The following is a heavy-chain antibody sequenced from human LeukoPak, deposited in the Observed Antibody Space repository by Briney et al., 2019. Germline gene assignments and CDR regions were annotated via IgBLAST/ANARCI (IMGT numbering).Heavy chain of an antibody. D-gene: IGHD2-21*02. CDR3: ARSRGDYYFDY. J-gene: IGHJ4*02. CDR1: GGSISGGGYS. Sequence: SETLSLTCTVSGGSISGGGYSWSWIRQHPGKGLEWIGYIYYSGSTYYNPSLKSRVTISVDTSKNQFSLKLSSVTAADTAVYYCARSRGDYYFDYWGQGTLVTVSS. V-gene: IGHV4-31*03. CDR2: IYYSGST.